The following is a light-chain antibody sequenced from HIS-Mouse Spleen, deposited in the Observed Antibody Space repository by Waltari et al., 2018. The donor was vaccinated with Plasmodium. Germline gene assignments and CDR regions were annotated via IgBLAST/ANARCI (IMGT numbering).Light chain of an antibody. V-gene: IGLV3-10*01. CDR2: EDS. J-gene: IGLJ3*02. CDR1: ALPKKY. CDR3: YSTDSRGNHRV. Sequence: SYELTQPPSVSVSPGQTARITCSGDALPKKYAYWYQQKSGQATVLVSYEDSKRPSGIPERFSGSSSGTMATLTIRGAQVEDEADYYCYSTDSRGNHRVFGGGTKLTVL.